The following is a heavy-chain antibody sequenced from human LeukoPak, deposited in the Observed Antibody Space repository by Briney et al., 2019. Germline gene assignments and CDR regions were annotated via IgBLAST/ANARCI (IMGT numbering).Heavy chain of an antibody. CDR2: ISYDGSNK. J-gene: IGHJ4*02. Sequence: GGSLRLSCAASGFTFSSYAMHWVRQAPGKGLEWVAVISYDGSNKYYADSVKGRFTISRDNSKNTLYLQMNSLRAEDTAVYYCARDRSAAPADYWGQGTLVTVSS. D-gene: IGHD6-13*01. CDR3: ARDRSAAPADY. V-gene: IGHV3-30-3*01. CDR1: GFTFSSYA.